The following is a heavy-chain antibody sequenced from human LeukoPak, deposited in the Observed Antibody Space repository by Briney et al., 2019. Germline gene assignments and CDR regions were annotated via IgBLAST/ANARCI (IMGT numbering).Heavy chain of an antibody. CDR1: GFTFSSYA. CDR3: ARSGTIDGEGYFDY. Sequence: GRSLRLSCAASGFTFSSYAMHWVRQAPGKGLEWVAVISYDGSNKYYADSVKGRFTISRDNSKNTLYLQMNSLRAEDTAVYYCARSGTIDGEGYFDYWGQGTLVTVSS. V-gene: IGHV3-30-3*01. CDR2: ISYDGSNK. D-gene: IGHD3-10*01. J-gene: IGHJ4*02.